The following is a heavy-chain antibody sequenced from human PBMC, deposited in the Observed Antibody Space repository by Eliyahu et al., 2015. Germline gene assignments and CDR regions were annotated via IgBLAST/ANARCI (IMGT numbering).Heavy chain of an antibody. CDR3: ARRAEYGGSPYPFDH. D-gene: IGHD2-15*01. CDR1: GYNFRRSD. CDR2: MKPNSXXT. V-gene: IGHV1-8*01. Sequence: QVHLVQSEAEVKKPGASVKVSCKASGYNFRRSDINWVRQVTGQGLEWMGGMKPNSXXTGYAQRFKGRLSLTSDTSISTAYMELSSLRSEDTAVYYCARRAEYGGSPYPFDHWGQGTLVTVSS. J-gene: IGHJ4*02.